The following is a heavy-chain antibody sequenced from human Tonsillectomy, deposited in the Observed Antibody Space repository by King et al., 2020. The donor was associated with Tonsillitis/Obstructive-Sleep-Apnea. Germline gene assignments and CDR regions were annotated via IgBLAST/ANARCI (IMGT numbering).Heavy chain of an antibody. Sequence: QLQESGPGLVKPSETLSLTCTVSGDSISNSPYHWGWIRQPPGKGLEWIGSIHYNGDTYYNSFLKSRVTISIDTSKNQFSLKLSSVTAADTAVYYCSRPKKYISGWNPLDSWGQGTLVTVSS. J-gene: IGHJ4*02. CDR2: IHYNGDT. D-gene: IGHD6-19*01. V-gene: IGHV4-39*01. CDR1: GDSISNSPYH. CDR3: SRPKKYISGWNPLDS.